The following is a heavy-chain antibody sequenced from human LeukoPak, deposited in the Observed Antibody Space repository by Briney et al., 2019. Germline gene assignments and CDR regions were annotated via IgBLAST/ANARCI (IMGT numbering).Heavy chain of an antibody. V-gene: IGHV4-4*07. CDR2: FYISGST. J-gene: IGHJ4*02. CDR3: ARDFLLQSEGLFDY. Sequence: SETLSLTCTVSGGSISSYYWSWSRQPAGKGLEWIGRFYISGSTNYNPPLKSRVTMSVATSKNQFSLRLKSVTAADTAVYYCARDFLLQSEGLFDYWGQGTLVTVSS. D-gene: IGHD4-11*01. CDR1: GGSISSYY.